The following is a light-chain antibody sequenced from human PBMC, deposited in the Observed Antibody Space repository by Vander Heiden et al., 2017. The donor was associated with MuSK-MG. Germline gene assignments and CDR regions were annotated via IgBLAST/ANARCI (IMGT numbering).Light chain of an antibody. Sequence: QSLLLQPPSLYAAPGQSVTIPCSCSSSNIGNNFVSWYHHPPGTATKLLYDDNDKRAIGSPDRVASSKSGTSAKPDTTGLQTADEADYYGGKWDSRLGAGIFGGGTKLTVL. CDR1: SSNIGNNF. J-gene: IGLJ2*01. CDR2: DND. CDR3: GKWDSRLGAGI. V-gene: IGLV1-51*01.